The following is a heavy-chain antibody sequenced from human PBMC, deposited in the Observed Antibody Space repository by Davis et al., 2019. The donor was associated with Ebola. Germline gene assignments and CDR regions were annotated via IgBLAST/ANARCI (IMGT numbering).Heavy chain of an antibody. Sequence: SVKVSCKASGGTFSSYAISWVRQAPGQGLDWMGGIIPVFGIPKYAQKFQGRVTITTDESTSTAYMELSSLRSEDTAVYYCARDRFSDGSGYFFEQSHWGQGTLVTVSS. J-gene: IGHJ4*02. CDR2: IIPVFGIP. CDR1: GGTFSSYA. D-gene: IGHD3-3*01. V-gene: IGHV1-69*05. CDR3: ARDRFSDGSGYFFEQSH.